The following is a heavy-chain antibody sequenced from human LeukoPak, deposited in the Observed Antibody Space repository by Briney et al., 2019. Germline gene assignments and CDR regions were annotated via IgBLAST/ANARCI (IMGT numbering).Heavy chain of an antibody. J-gene: IGHJ5*02. V-gene: IGHV4-59*01. Sequence: SETLSLTCTVSGGTISGYYRSWIRQPPGEGLEWIGYIYNSGNTNYNPSLKSRVTISVDTSKNQFSLKLTSVTAADAAVYYCARDSGTTGEVKFDPWGQGTLVTVSS. CDR3: ARDSGTTGEVKFDP. CDR2: IYNSGNT. CDR1: GGTISGYY. D-gene: IGHD3-10*01.